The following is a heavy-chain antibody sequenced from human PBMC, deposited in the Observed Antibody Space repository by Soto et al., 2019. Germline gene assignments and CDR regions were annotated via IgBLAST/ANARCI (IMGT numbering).Heavy chain of an antibody. CDR2: IYYSGST. CDR3: ARLLVVVVIDSDGMDV. Sequence: QLQLQESGPGLVKPSETLSLTCTVSGGSISSSSYYWGWIRQPPGKGLEWIGSIYYSGSTYYNPSLKSRVTISXXTXKXXFSLKLSSVTAADTAVYYCARLLVVVVIDSDGMDVWGQGTTVTVSS. V-gene: IGHV4-39*01. CDR1: GGSISSSSYY. J-gene: IGHJ6*02. D-gene: IGHD2-15*01.